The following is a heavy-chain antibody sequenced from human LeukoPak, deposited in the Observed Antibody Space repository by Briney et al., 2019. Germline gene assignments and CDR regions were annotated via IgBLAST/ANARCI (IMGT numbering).Heavy chain of an antibody. J-gene: IGHJ4*02. Sequence: SETLSLTCAVYSGSFSGYYWGWIRQPPGKGLEWIGEIYHSGSTNYNPSLKSRVTISVDTSKNQFSLKLSSVTAADTAVYYCARGFATMVRGVVLDFWGQGTLVTVSS. D-gene: IGHD3-10*01. CDR2: IYHSGST. CDR3: ARGFATMVRGVVLDF. CDR1: SGSFSGYY. V-gene: IGHV4-34*01.